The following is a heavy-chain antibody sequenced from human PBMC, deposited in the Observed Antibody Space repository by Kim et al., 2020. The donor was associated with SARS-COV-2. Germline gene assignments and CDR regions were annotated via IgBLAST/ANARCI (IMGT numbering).Heavy chain of an antibody. D-gene: IGHD5-18*01. J-gene: IGHJ4*02. CDR2: ISAYNGNT. CDR1: GYTFTSYG. V-gene: IGHV1-18*01. CDR3: AREIQLWGPPHSDY. Sequence: ASVKVSCKASGYTFTSYGISWVRQAPGQGLEWMGWISAYNGNTNYAQKLQGRVTMTTDTSTSTAYMELRSLRSDDTAVYYCAREIQLWGPPHSDYWGQGTLVTVSS.